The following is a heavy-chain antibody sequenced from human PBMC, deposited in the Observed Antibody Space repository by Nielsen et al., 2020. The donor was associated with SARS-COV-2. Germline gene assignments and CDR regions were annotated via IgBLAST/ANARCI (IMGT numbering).Heavy chain of an antibody. CDR2: INPSGGST. CDR1: GYTFTSYY. CDR3: ARASRPERIVVLPAANYYYYYMDV. Sequence: ASVKVSCKASGYTFTSYYMHWVRQAPGQGLEWMGIINPSGGSTSYAQKFQGRVTMTRDTSTSTVYMELSSLRSEDTAVYYCARASRPERIVVLPAANYYYYYMDVWGKGTTVTVSS. D-gene: IGHD2-2*01. J-gene: IGHJ6*03. V-gene: IGHV1-46*01.